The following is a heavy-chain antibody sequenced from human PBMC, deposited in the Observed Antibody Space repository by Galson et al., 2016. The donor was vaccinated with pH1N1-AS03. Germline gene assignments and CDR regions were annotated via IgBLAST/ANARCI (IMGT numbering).Heavy chain of an antibody. CDR2: IYVGDSDT. CDR1: GDTVTNYW. J-gene: IGHJ3*01. Sequence: QSGAEVKKPGQSLKISCNDSGDTVTNYWIGWVRQLPGKGLEWMGIIYVGDSDTKYGPSFQGHVTISPDKSINTASLQWSSLKASDTATYFCAKGVHGFSLWGQGTMVTVSS. V-gene: IGHV5-51*01. CDR3: AKGVHGFSL. D-gene: IGHD4-17*01.